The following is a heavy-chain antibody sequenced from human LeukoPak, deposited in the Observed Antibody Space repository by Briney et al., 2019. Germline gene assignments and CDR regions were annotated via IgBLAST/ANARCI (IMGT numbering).Heavy chain of an antibody. J-gene: IGHJ6*03. Sequence: TGGSLRLSCAASGFTFSNAWMSRVRQAPGKGLEWVGRIKSKTDGGTTDYAAPVKGRFTISRDDSKNTLYLQMNSLKTEDTAVYYCTTDSTAMVPDYYYYMDVWGKGTTVTVSS. D-gene: IGHD5-18*01. V-gene: IGHV3-15*01. CDR2: IKSKTDGGTT. CDR1: GFTFSNAW. CDR3: TTDSTAMVPDYYYYMDV.